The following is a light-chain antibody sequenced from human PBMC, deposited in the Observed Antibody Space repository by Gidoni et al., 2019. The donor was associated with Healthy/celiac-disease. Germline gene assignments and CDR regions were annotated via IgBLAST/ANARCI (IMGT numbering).Light chain of an antibody. CDR1: TSDVGGYNY. Sequence: QSALTQPASVPGSPGQSITISCTGTTSDVGGYNYVPWYQQHPGKVPKLMISDVSNRPSGVSNRFSGSKSGNTASLTISGLQAEDEDDYYCSSYTSSSWVFGGGTKLTVL. CDR3: SSYTSSSWV. J-gene: IGLJ3*02. V-gene: IGLV2-14*03. CDR2: DVS.